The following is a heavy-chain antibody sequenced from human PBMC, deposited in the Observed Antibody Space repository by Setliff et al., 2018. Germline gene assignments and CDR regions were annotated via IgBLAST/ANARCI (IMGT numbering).Heavy chain of an antibody. CDR1: GYSFTSYW. CDR3: ARESYDSSGYIYYFDY. J-gene: IGHJ4*02. D-gene: IGHD3-22*01. Sequence: GESLKISCKGSGYSFTSYWIGWVRQMPGKGLEWMGIIYPGDSDTRYNPSFQGQVTIAADKSISTAYLQWSSLKASDTAMYYCARESYDSSGYIYYFDYWGQGTLVTVSS. V-gene: IGHV5-51*01. CDR2: IYPGDSDT.